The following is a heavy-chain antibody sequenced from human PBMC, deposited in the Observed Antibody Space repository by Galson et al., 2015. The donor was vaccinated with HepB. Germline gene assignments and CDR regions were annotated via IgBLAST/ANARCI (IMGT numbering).Heavy chain of an antibody. Sequence: SLRLSCAASGFTFSSYSMNWVRQAPGKGLEWVSSISSSSSYIYYADSVKGRFTISRDNAKNSLYLQMNSLRAEGTAVYYCARVMITFGGLGWFDPWGQGTLVTVSS. CDR1: GFTFSSYS. CDR2: ISSSSSYI. D-gene: IGHD3-16*01. CDR3: ARVMITFGGLGWFDP. V-gene: IGHV3-21*01. J-gene: IGHJ5*02.